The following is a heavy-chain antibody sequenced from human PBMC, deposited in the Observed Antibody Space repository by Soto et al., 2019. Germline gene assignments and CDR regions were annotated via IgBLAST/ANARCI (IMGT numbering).Heavy chain of an antibody. V-gene: IGHV1-8*01. CDR3: ARTYSSSSSYFYYYIDV. J-gene: IGHJ6*03. D-gene: IGHD6-6*01. Sequence: GASVKVSCKTSGYTFTSYDVNWVRQATGQGLEWMGWMNPNSGNTGYAQKFQGRVTMTRNTSIGTAYMELSSLRSEGTAVYYCARTYSSSSSYFYYYIDVWGKGTTVTVSS. CDR2: MNPNSGNT. CDR1: GYTFTSYD.